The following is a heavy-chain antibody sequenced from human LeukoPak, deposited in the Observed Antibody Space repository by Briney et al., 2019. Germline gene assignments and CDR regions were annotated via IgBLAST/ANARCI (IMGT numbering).Heavy chain of an antibody. CDR1: GFTFSNAW. D-gene: IGHD6-19*01. V-gene: IGHV3-23*01. J-gene: IGHJ4*02. CDR3: AKDARRSSGWWFFDH. Sequence: GGSLRLSCAASGFTFSNAWMSWVRQAPGKGLEWVSAISDSGDRTYYADSVKGRFTLSRDNSKNTLYLQMNSLRAEDTAVYYCAKDARRSSGWWFFDHWGQGTLVTVSS. CDR2: ISDSGDRT.